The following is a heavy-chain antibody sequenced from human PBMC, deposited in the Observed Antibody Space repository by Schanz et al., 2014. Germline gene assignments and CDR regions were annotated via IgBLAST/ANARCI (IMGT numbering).Heavy chain of an antibody. J-gene: IGHJ3*01. D-gene: IGHD5-12*01. CDR3: ARDGGRDGYNLAFDV. Sequence: QVQLVESGGGLVQPGRSLRLSCAASGFTFSRSGMHWVRQAPGKGLEWVAIIWFDGSNKYYADSVKGRFTISRDNSKNTLSLQMNSLRAEDTAVYFCARDGGRDGYNLAFDVWGQGTLVTVSS. CDR1: GFTFSRSG. V-gene: IGHV3-33*01. CDR2: IWFDGSNK.